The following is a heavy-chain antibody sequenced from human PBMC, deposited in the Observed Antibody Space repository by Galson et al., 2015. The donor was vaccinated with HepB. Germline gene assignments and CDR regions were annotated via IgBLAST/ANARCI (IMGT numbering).Heavy chain of an antibody. CDR2: ISAYNGNT. Sequence: SVKVSCKASGYTFTSYGISWVRQAPGQGLEWMGWISAYNGNTNYAQKLQGRVTMTTDTSTSTAYMELGSLRSDDTAVYYCATTPRYCSGGSCWFDPWGQGTLVTVSS. J-gene: IGHJ5*02. CDR3: ATTPRYCSGGSCWFDP. D-gene: IGHD2-15*01. CDR1: GYTFTSYG. V-gene: IGHV1-18*01.